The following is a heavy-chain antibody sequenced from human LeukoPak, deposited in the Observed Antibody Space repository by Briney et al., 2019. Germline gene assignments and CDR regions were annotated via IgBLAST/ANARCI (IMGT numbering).Heavy chain of an antibody. Sequence: PGGSLRLSCAASGFTFSSYSMNWVRQAPGKGLEWVSSISSSSSYIYYADSVKGRFTISRDNAKNSLYLQMNSLRAEDTALYYCARGSATYYRYFDYWGQGILVTVSS. V-gene: IGHV3-21*04. D-gene: IGHD3-10*01. J-gene: IGHJ4*02. CDR2: ISSSSSYI. CDR3: ARGSATYYRYFDY. CDR1: GFTFSSYS.